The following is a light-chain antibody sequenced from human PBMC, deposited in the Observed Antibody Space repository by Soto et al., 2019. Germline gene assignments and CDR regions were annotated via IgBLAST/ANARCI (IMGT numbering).Light chain of an antibody. J-gene: IGKJ5*01. CDR1: QSLRSN. CDR2: GAS. V-gene: IGKV3-15*01. CDR3: QQYKNWPPIT. Sequence: EIVLTQSPGTLSLSPGERATLSCRASQSLRSNLAWYQQKPGQAPRLLIYGASTRATGIPARFSGSGSGTEFTLTISSLQSEDFAVYYCQQYKNWPPITFGQGTRLEI.